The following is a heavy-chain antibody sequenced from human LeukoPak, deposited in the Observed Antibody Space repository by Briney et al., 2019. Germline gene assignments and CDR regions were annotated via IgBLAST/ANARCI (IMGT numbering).Heavy chain of an antibody. Sequence: GGSLRLSCVASGFIVNDHAMHWVRLTPGKGLEWVAGVFWNGVDKGYADSVKGRFTIFRDNAKNSMYLQMNSLTIEDTALYYCSKDISAGGLDVWGPGTPVTVSS. CDR2: VFWNGVDK. V-gene: IGHV3-9*01. D-gene: IGHD3-16*02. CDR3: SKDISAGGLDV. CDR1: GFIVNDHA. J-gene: IGHJ6*02.